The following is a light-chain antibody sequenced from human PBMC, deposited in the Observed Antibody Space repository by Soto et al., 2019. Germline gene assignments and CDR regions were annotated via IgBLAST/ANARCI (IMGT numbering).Light chain of an antibody. CDR2: DVS. CDR1: SSDVGGYNY. J-gene: IGLJ2*01. CDR3: SSYTSSSTYVV. Sequence: QSALTQPASVSGSPGQSITISCTGTSSDVGGYNYVSWYQQHPGKAPKLMIYDVSNRPSGVYNRFSGSKSGNTASLTISGLQAEDEADYNCSSYTSSSTYVVFGGGTKLTVL. V-gene: IGLV2-14*01.